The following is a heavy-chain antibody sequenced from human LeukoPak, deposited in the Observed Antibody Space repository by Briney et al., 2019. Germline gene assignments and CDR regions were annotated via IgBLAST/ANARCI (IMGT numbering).Heavy chain of an antibody. D-gene: IGHD1-26*01. CDR1: GYTXTSYY. J-gene: IGHJ4*02. CDR3: ARHPDGSLSLDY. CDR2: INPGGGGT. Sequence: ASVKVSCKASGYTXTSYYMHWVRQAPGQGLEWMGIINPGGGGTSYAQKFQGRVTMTRDTSTSTVYMELSSLRSEDTAVYYCARHPDGSLSLDYWGQGTLVTVSS. V-gene: IGHV1-46*01.